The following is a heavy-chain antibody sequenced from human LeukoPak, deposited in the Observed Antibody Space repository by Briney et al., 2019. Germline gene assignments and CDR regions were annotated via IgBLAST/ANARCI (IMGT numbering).Heavy chain of an antibody. Sequence: SLCFSSAAYAFTFCTRPMHWVRQDPGRGLEWVAKISYDGTSLYYAVSVKGPFTISRAIAKPTLALQMIILEAKATAIYSWAKGRIIPQWSSFDYWGLGTLVTVS. CDR1: AFTFCTRP. D-gene: IGHD2-15*01. CDR3: AKGRIIPQWSSFDY. V-gene: IGHV3-30*04. CDR2: ISYDGTSL. J-gene: IGHJ4*02.